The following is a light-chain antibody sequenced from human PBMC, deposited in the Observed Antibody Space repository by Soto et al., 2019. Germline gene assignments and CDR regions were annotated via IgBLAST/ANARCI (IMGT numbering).Light chain of an antibody. Sequence: VVITQTPLSLSVTPRQPASVSCKPRQSLLQSDVNTYLYWYLQKLCQPPQLLIYAVFNRFFGVTDRFSGRGSGTDFTMPIRRVEAAEAGLYHCMQSLQLVWPLGQQTTF. CDR1: QSLLQSDVNTY. J-gene: IGKJ5*01. CDR2: AVF. V-gene: IGKV2D-29*01. CDR3: MQSLQLVWPLGQQTT.